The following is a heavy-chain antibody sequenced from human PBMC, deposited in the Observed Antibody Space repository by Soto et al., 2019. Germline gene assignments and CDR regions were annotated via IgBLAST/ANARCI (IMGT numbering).Heavy chain of an antibody. Sequence: SETLSLTCTVSGGSISSSSYYWGWIRQPPGKGLEWIGSIYYSGSTYYNPSLKSRVTISVDTSKNQFSLKLSSVTAADTAVYYCARFQDSSSFAFDIWGQGTMVTVSS. CDR2: IYYSGST. CDR1: GGSISSSSYY. V-gene: IGHV4-39*01. CDR3: ARFQDSSSFAFDI. J-gene: IGHJ3*02. D-gene: IGHD6-6*01.